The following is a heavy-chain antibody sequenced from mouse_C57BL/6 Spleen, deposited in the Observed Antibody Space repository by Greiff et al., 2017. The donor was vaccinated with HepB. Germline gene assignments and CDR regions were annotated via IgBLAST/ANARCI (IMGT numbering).Heavy chain of an antibody. V-gene: IGHV1-50*01. CDR2: IDPSDSYT. CDR1: GYTFTSYW. Sequence: QVQLQQPGAELVKPGASVKLSCKASGYTFTSYWMQWVKQRPGQGLEWIGEIDPSDSYTNYNQKFKGKATLSVDTSSSTAYMQLSSLTSEDSAVYYCARISYYDYAWFAYWGQGTLVTVSA. J-gene: IGHJ3*01. CDR3: ARISYYDYAWFAY. D-gene: IGHD2-4*01.